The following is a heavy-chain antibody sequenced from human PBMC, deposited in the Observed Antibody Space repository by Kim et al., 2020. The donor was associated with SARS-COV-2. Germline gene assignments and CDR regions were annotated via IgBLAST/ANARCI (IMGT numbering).Heavy chain of an antibody. J-gene: IGHJ5*02. CDR1: GGSISSGGYY. CDR3: ARGLLSFPHWFDP. CDR2: IYYSGST. V-gene: IGHV4-31*03. Sequence: SETLSLTCTVSGGSISSGGYYWSWIRQHPGKGLEWIGYIYYSGSTYYNPSLKSRVTISVDTSKNQFSLKLSSVTAADTAVYYCARGLLSFPHWFDPWGQGTLVTVSS. D-gene: IGHD2-15*01.